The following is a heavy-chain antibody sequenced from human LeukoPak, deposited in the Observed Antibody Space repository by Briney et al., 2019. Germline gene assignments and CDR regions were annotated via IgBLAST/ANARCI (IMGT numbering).Heavy chain of an antibody. J-gene: IGHJ4*02. CDR2: IYYSGST. CDR1: GGSISSYY. V-gene: IGHV4-59*01. D-gene: IGHD5-12*01. Sequence: SETPSLTCTVSGGSISSYYWSWIRQPPGKGLEWIGFIYYSGSTNYNPSLKSRVTISLDTSNKQFSVKLRSVTAADTAVYYCARVSGYDWESFYDYWGQGTLVTVSS. CDR3: ARVSGYDWESFYDY.